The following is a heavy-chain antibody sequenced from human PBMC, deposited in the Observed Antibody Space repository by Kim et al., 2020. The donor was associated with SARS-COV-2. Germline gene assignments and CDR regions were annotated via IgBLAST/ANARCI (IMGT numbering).Heavy chain of an antibody. CDR2: ISSSGSTI. V-gene: IGHV3-11*01. CDR3: ASTPYSSSWYPPYYYYYMDV. D-gene: IGHD6-13*01. Sequence: GGSLRLSCAASGFTFSDYYMSWIRQAPGKGLEWVSYISSSGSTIYYADSVKGRFTISRDNAKNSLYLQMNSLRAEDTAVYYCASTPYSSSWYPPYYYYYMDVWGKGTTVTVSS. CDR1: GFTFSDYY. J-gene: IGHJ6*03.